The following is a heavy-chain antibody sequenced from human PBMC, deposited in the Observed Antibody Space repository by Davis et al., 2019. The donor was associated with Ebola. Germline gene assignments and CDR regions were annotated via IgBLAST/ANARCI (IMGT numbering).Heavy chain of an antibody. CDR3: AKGFVRGTIDY. D-gene: IGHD3-10*01. V-gene: IGHV3-23*01. CDR2: ISGSGGST. Sequence: GESLKISCATSGFTFSSNAMSWVRQAPGKGLEWVASISGSGGSTYCGDSVKGRFTFSRDNSKNTLYLQMNSLRAEDTAVYYCAKGFVRGTIDYWGQGTLVTVSS. J-gene: IGHJ4*02. CDR1: GFTFSSNA.